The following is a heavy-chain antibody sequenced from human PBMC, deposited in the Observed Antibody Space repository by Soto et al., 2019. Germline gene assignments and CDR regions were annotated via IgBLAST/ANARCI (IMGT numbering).Heavy chain of an antibody. CDR3: VRTSLVVAAATREDY. D-gene: IGHD2-15*01. J-gene: IGHJ4*02. CDR2: INSDGSST. Sequence: EVQLVESGGGLVQPGGSLRLSCAASGFTFSSYWMHWVRQAPGKGLVWVSRINSDGSSTSYADSVKGRFTISRDNAKNTRYLQMNSLSAEDTAVYYCVRTSLVVAAATREDYWGQGTLVTVSS. CDR1: GFTFSSYW. V-gene: IGHV3-74*01.